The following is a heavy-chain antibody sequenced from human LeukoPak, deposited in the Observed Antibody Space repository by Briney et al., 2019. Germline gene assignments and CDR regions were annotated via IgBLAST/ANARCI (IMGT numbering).Heavy chain of an antibody. Sequence: GGSLRLSCAASGFTFSSYTMNWVRQPPGKGLEWVSNIGTSSTTIYYADSVKGRFTISRDNAKNSLYLQMSSLRADDTAVYYCARFAAGGSYYYYMDVWGKGTTVTVSS. D-gene: IGHD6-25*01. CDR1: GFTFSSYT. CDR3: ARFAAGGSYYYYMDV. V-gene: IGHV3-48*01. CDR2: IGTSSTTI. J-gene: IGHJ6*03.